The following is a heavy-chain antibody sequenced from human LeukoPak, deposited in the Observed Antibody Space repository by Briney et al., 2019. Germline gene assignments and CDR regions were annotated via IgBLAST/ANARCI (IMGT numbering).Heavy chain of an antibody. J-gene: IGHJ3*02. CDR3: ARLGFGSSSWYGDDAFDI. V-gene: IGHV4-59*08. CDR2: IYYSGST. D-gene: IGHD6-13*01. Sequence: PSETLSLTCAVSGDSISSYYWSWIRQPPGKGLEWIGYIYYSGSTNYNPSLKSRVTISVDTSKNQFSLKLSSVTAADTAVYYCARLGFGSSSWYGDDAFDIWGQGTMVTVSS. CDR1: GDSISSYY.